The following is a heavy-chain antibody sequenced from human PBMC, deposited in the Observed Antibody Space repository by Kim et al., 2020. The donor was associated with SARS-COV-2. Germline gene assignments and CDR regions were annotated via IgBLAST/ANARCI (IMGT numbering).Heavy chain of an antibody. Sequence: GGSLRLSCAASGFTFSSYGMHWVRQAPGKGLEWVAVIWYDGSNKYYADSVKGRFTISRDNSKNTLYLQMNSLRAEDTAVYYCAKDRCDILTGYYDPTRSCVGDGMDVWGQGTTVTVSS. V-gene: IGHV3-33*06. J-gene: IGHJ6*02. CDR3: AKDRCDILTGYYDPTRSCVGDGMDV. CDR1: GFTFSSYG. D-gene: IGHD3-9*01. CDR2: IWYDGSNK.